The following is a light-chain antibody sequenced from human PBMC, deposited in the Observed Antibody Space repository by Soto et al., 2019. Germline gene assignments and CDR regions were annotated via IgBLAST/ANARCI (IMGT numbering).Light chain of an antibody. CDR2: KAS. J-gene: IGKJ1*01. CDR3: QQYNSYSQT. CDR1: QTISNW. Sequence: IQMTQSPSTLSASVGYRFTITCQASQTISNWLAWYQQKPGKAPKLLIYKASTLESGVPSRFSGSGSGTEFTLTISSLQPEDFATYYCQQYNSYSQTFGQGTTGDNK. V-gene: IGKV1-5*03.